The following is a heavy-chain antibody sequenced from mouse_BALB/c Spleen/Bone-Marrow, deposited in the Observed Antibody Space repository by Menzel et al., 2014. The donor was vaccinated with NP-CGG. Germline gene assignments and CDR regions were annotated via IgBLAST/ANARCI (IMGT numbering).Heavy chain of an antibody. J-gene: IGHJ3*01. CDR3: APYYYGSSLFAY. CDR1: GFNIKDTN. Sequence: VQLKESGAELVKPGASVKLSCTASGFNIKDTNMHWVKQRPEQGLEWIGRIDPANGNTKYDPKFQGKATITADTSSNTAYLQLSSLTSEDTAVYYCAPYYYGSSLFAYWGQGTLVTVSA. CDR2: IDPANGNT. V-gene: IGHV14-3*02. D-gene: IGHD1-1*01.